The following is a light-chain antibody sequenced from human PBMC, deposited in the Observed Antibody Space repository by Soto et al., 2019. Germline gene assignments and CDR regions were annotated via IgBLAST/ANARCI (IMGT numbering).Light chain of an antibody. CDR1: QSVSSSS. J-gene: IGKJ5*01. Sequence: EIVLTQSPGTLSLSPGERATLSCRASQSVSSSSLAWYQQKRGQAPRLVNYGASSRATGIPDRFRGSGSGTDFTLTISKLEPEDFAVYYCQQWVTFGQGTRLEIK. CDR2: GAS. V-gene: IGKV3-20*01. CDR3: QQWVT.